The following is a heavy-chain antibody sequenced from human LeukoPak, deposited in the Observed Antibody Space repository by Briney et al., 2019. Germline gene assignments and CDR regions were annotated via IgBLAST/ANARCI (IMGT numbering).Heavy chain of an antibody. CDR2: VSYSGST. J-gene: IGHJ4*02. CDR3: ARHGAATTTSIDY. D-gene: IGHD5-24*01. CDR1: GGSHSNMVYH. V-gene: IGHV4-39*01. Sequence: SETLTLPCTVSGGSHSNMVYHGAWIRQPPGKGLEWIGSVSYSGSTYYIPSLKSRVTISVDTSMNQFSLTLSSVTAADTAVYYCARHGAATTTSIDYWGQGTLVTVSS.